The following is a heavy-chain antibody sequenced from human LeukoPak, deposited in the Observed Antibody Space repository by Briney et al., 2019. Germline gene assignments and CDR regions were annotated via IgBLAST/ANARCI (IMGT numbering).Heavy chain of an antibody. J-gene: IGHJ5*02. V-gene: IGHV4-30-2*01. Sequence: PSQTLSLTCAVSGGSISSGGYSWSWIRQPPGKGLEWIGYIYHGGSTYYNPSLKSRVTISVDRSKNQFSLKLSSVTAADTAVYYCARGVTMVRGVDFNWFDPWGQGTLVTVSS. CDR2: IYHGGST. CDR3: ARGVTMVRGVDFNWFDP. CDR1: GGSISSGGYS. D-gene: IGHD3-10*01.